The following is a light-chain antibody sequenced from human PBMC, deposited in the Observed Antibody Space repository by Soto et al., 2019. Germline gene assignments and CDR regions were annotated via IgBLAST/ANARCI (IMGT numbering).Light chain of an antibody. Sequence: EIVMTHSPATLSVSPGERATLSCRASQSVSSNLAWYQQKPGQAPRLLISGASTRATGIPARFSGSGSGTEFTLTISSLQSEDFAVYYCQQYNNWWTFGQGTKVEIK. CDR3: QQYNNWWT. V-gene: IGKV3-15*01. CDR2: GAS. CDR1: QSVSSN. J-gene: IGKJ1*01.